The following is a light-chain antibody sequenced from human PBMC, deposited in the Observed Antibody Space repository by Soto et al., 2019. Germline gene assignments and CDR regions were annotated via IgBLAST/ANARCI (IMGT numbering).Light chain of an antibody. Sequence: QSVLTQPASVSGSPGQSITISCSGTRSDIGIFNYVSWYQQHPGKAPKLIIYEVTNRPSGVSDRFSGSKSGNTASLNISGLQADDEADYYCSSFAGTNSFVFGTGTKLTVL. CDR1: RSDIGIFNY. V-gene: IGLV2-14*01. J-gene: IGLJ1*01. CDR3: SSFAGTNSFV. CDR2: EVT.